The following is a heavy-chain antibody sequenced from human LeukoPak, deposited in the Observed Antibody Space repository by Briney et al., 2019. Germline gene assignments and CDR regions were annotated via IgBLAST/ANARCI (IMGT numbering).Heavy chain of an antibody. CDR2: IYHSGST. J-gene: IGHJ6*03. CDR1: GYSISSGYY. D-gene: IGHD2-15*01. V-gene: IGHV4-38-2*01. CDR3: ARHYRARYCSGGSCYSNAYYYYYMDV. Sequence: KPSETLSLTCAVSGYSISSGYYWGWIRQPPGKGLEWIGSIYHSGSTYYNPSLKSRVTISVDTSKNQFSLKLSSVTAADTAVYYCARHYRARYCSGGSCYSNAYYYYYMDVWGKATTVTVSS.